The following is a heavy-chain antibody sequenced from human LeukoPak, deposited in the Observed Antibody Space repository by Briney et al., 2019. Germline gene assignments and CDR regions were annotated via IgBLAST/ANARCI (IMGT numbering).Heavy chain of an antibody. CDR1: GGSINSYF. D-gene: IGHD2-21*01. CDR3: ARIMFVVEGYGMDV. Sequence: SETLSLTCTVSGGSINSYFWSWIRQPPGRGREGFGYIHHSGGITYYNPSLKSRVTISLDTSKNQFFLSLTSVTAADTAVYYCARIMFVVEGYGMDVWGQGTTVTVS. CDR2: IHHSGGI. J-gene: IGHJ6*02. V-gene: IGHV4-59*08.